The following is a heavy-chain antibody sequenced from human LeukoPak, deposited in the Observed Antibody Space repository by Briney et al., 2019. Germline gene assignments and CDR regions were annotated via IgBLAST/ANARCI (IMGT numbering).Heavy chain of an antibody. D-gene: IGHD3-22*01. CDR1: GFAFSSYA. Sequence: PGGSLRLSCAASGFAFSSYAMSWVRQAPGKGLEWVSSFGTRSTSIYHAGSVKGRFAISRDNAKNSLYLQMNSLRAEDTALYYCAREVSEGFDFWGQGTLVTVSS. V-gene: IGHV3-21*01. J-gene: IGHJ4*02. CDR3: AREVSEGFDF. CDR2: FGTRSTSI.